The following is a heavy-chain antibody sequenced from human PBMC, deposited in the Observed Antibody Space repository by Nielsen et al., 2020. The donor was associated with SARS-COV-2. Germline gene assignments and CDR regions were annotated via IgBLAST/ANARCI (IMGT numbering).Heavy chain of an antibody. V-gene: IGHV2-26*01. CDR3: ARIKSQYCTNGVCSYYYYGMDV. Sequence: WIRQPPGKALEWLALIDWDDEKSYSTSLKSRLTISKDTSKSQVVLTMTNMDPVDTATYYCARIKSQYCTNGVCSYYYYGMDVWGQGTTVTVSS. D-gene: IGHD2-8*01. J-gene: IGHJ6*02. CDR2: IDWDDEK.